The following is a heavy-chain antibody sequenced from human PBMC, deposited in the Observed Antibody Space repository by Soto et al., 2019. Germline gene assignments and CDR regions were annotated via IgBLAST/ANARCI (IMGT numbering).Heavy chain of an antibody. CDR2: ISGSGSTA. CDR1: EFSFGGYA. D-gene: IGHD5-18*01. CDR3: AKGARGYSPAAMDV. J-gene: IGHJ6*02. Sequence: EVQLLESGGGLVQPGGSLRLSCAASEFSFGGYAISWVRLAPGKGLEWVSGISGSGSTAFYAASVRGRFTISRDNSKNTLYLQMNSLSAEDTAVYYCAKGARGYSPAAMDVWGQGTTVTVSS. V-gene: IGHV3-23*01.